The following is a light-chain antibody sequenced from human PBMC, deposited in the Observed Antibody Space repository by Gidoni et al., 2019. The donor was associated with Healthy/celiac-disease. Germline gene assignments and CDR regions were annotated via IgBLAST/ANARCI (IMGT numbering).Light chain of an antibody. CDR1: SSVVGGYNY. CDR2: DVS. Sequence: QPALTQPRSVSGSPGQSVTISCTGTSSVVGGYNYVSWYQQHPGKAPKLMIYDVSKRPSGVPDRFSGSKSGNTASLTISGLQAEDEADYYCCSYAGSYVVFGGGTKLTVL. J-gene: IGLJ2*01. CDR3: CSYAGSYVV. V-gene: IGLV2-11*01.